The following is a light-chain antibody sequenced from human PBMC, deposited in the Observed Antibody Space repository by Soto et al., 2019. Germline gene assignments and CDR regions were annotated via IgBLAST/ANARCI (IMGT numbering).Light chain of an antibody. Sequence: EIVMTQSPDPLSVSPRERATLSCGASQSVSSRYLAWYQQKPGQAPRLLIYDTSSRATGIPDRFSGSGSGTDFTLTISRLEPEDFAVYYCQQYAGSPWPFGQVTKVDIK. J-gene: IGKJ1*01. CDR3: QQYAGSPWP. V-gene: IGKV3-20*01. CDR1: QSVSSRY. CDR2: DTS.